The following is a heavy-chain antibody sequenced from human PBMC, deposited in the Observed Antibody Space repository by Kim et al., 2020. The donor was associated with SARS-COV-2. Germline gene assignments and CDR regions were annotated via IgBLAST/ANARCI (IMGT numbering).Heavy chain of an antibody. V-gene: IGHV3-23*01. D-gene: IGHD3-10*01. CDR3: AKDNRLVRGVIIGAFDI. J-gene: IGHJ3*02. Sequence: VEGRFTITRDNSKNTLDLQMNSLGAEDTAVYYCAKDNRLVRGVIIGAFDIWGQGTMVTVSS.